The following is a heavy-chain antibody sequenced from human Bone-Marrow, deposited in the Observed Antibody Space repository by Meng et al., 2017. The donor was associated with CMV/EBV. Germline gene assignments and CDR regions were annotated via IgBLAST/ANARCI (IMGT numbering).Heavy chain of an antibody. CDR3: AKTWLSSNSVTYDTAAIDY. V-gene: IGHV3-30*18. D-gene: IGHD4-23*01. Sequence: LSTLGMQWSRMAPGKGLEWVAFMSYDGNIQNYADYVKGRFTISRDNSTNSLYLEMNSLTTEDTAVYYCAKTWLSSNSVTYDTAAIDYWGRGTLVTVSS. J-gene: IGHJ4*02. CDR2: MSYDGNIQ. CDR1: LSTLG.